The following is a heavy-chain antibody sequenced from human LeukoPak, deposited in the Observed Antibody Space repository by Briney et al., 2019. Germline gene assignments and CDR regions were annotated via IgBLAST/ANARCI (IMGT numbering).Heavy chain of an antibody. CDR3: ARARYVNSFYAFDI. V-gene: IGHV4-59*01. D-gene: IGHD3-9*01. CDR1: GGSISSYY. CDR2: LSKSGNT. J-gene: IGHJ3*02. Sequence: SETLSLTCTVSGGSISSYYWSWIRLPPGKGLEWIGYLSKSGNTNYSPSLKSRVTIFGDTSKNQFFLKLSSVAAADTAVYYCARARYVNSFYAFDIWGQGTLATVSS.